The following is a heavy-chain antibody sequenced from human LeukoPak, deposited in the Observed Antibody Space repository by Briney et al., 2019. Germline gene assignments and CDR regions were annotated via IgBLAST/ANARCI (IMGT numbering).Heavy chain of an antibody. CDR3: ARSSRVLRYFDY. CDR2: INHSRST. V-gene: IGHV4-34*01. J-gene: IGHJ4*02. Sequence: PSETLSLTCAVYGGSFSGYYWSWIRQPPGKGLEWIGEINHSRSTNYNPSLKSRVTISVDTSKNQFSLKLSSVTAADTAVYYCARSSRVLRYFDYWGQGTLVTVSS. CDR1: GGSFSGYY. D-gene: IGHD3-9*01.